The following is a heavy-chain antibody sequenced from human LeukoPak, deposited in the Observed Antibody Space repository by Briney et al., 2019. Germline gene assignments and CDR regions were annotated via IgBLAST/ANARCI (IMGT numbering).Heavy chain of an antibody. CDR1: GYSISSGYY. Sequence: SETLSLTCTVSGYSISSGYYWGWIRQPPGKGLEWIGSIYHSGTTYYNSALKSRVTISVDTSKNQFSLKLTSVTAADTAVYYCAREFRYGDYEYWGQGTLVTVSS. J-gene: IGHJ4*02. CDR3: AREFRYGDYEY. D-gene: IGHD4-17*01. V-gene: IGHV4-38-2*02. CDR2: IYHSGTT.